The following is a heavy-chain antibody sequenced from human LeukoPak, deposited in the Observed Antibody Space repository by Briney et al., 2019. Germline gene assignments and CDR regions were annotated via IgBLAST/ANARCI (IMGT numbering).Heavy chain of an antibody. CDR3: ARDSITIFGVVPTYYGMDV. D-gene: IGHD3-3*01. CDR2: IYYSGST. V-gene: IGHV4-30-4*01. Sequence: SETLSLTCTVSGGSISSGDSYWSWIRQPPGKGLEWIGYIYYSGSTYYNPSLKSRVTISVDTSKNQFSLKLSSVTAADTAVYYCARDSITIFGVVPTYYGMDVWGQGTTVTVSS. J-gene: IGHJ6*02. CDR1: GGSISSGDSY.